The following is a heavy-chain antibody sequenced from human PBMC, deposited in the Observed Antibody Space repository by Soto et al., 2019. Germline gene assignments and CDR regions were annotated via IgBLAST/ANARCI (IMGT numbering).Heavy chain of an antibody. D-gene: IGHD3-3*01. CDR1: GGSFSGYY. CDR2: INHSGST. CDR3: ALTPDFFMGGYYRFDP. V-gene: IGHV4-34*01. J-gene: IGHJ5*02. Sequence: SETLSLTCAVYGGSFSGYYWSWIRQPPGKGLEWIGEINHSGSTNYNPSLKSRVTISVDTSKNQFSLKLSSVTAADTAVYYCALTPDFFMGGYYRFDPWGQGTLVTVSS.